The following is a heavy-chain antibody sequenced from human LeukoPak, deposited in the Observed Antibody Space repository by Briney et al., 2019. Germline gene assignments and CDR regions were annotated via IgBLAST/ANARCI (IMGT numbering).Heavy chain of an antibody. Sequence: GGSLRLSCAASGFTFSSYWMHWVRQAPGKGLVWVSRVNSDGTGTTYADSVEGRFTISRYNAKNTVYLQMNSLRAEDTAIYYCIRTLIVATSPYMDVWGKGTTVTVSS. D-gene: IGHD5-12*01. CDR3: IRTLIVATSPYMDV. CDR2: VNSDGTGT. V-gene: IGHV3-74*01. CDR1: GFTFSSYW. J-gene: IGHJ6*03.